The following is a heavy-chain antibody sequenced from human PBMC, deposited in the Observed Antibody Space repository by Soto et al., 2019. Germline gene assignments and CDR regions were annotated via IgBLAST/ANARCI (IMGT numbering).Heavy chain of an antibody. CDR2: IKSKTDGGTT. V-gene: IGHV3-15*07. CDR3: RTFSSWSYYDYYGMDV. CDR1: GFTFSNAW. Sequence: GGSLRLSCAASGFTFSNAWMNWVRQAPGKGLEWVGRIKSKTDGGTTDYAAPVKGRFTISRDDSENTLYLQMNSLKTEKTAVYYSRTFSSWSYYDYYGMDVWGQGTTVTVSS. D-gene: IGHD6-13*01. J-gene: IGHJ6*02.